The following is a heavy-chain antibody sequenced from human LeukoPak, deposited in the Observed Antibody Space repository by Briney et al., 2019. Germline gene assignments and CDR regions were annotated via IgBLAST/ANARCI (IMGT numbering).Heavy chain of an antibody. CDR3: ARDGHSYGYDLDY. CDR2: ISSSSSYT. V-gene: IGHV3-11*06. D-gene: IGHD5-18*01. J-gene: IGHJ4*02. CDR1: GFTFSDYY. Sequence: GGSLRLSCAASGFTFSDYYMSRIRQAPGKGLEWVSYISSSSSYTNYADSVKGRFTISRDNAKNSLYLQMNSLRAEDTAVYYCARDGHSYGYDLDYWGQGTLVTVSS.